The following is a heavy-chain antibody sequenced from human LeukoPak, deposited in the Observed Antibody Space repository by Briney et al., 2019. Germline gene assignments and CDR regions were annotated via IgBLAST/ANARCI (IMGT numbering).Heavy chain of an antibody. J-gene: IGHJ3*02. D-gene: IGHD1-26*01. Sequence: GGSLRLSCAASGFTFSSYGMHWVRQAPGKGLEWVAVIWYDGSNKYYADSVKGRFTISRDNSKDTLYLQMNSLRAEDTAVYYCARALGATTAFDIWGQGTMVTVSS. CDR2: IWYDGSNK. CDR3: ARALGATTAFDI. CDR1: GFTFSSYG. V-gene: IGHV3-33*01.